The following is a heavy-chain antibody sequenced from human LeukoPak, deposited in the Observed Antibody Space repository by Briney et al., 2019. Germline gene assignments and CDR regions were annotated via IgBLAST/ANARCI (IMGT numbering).Heavy chain of an antibody. CDR1: GYTFTIYY. CDR2: INTSGCST. Sequence: ASVTVSFTSSGYTFTIYYMHWVRQAQGQGEGWMGVINTSGCSTSYAQNFQRRLTMTSHTSTTTVYMELSSLRSEDTAVYYCARGNPPHYYDSSGYSNEYDYWGQGTLVTVSS. J-gene: IGHJ4*02. V-gene: IGHV1-46*01. CDR3: ARGNPPHYYDSSGYSNEYDY. D-gene: IGHD3-22*01.